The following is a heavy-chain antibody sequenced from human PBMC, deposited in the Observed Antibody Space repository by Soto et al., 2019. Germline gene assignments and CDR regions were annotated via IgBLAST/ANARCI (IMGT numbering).Heavy chain of an antibody. CDR2: ISWNSGSR. Sequence: EVQLVESGGGLVQPGRSLRLSCAASGFTFDDYARHWVRQVPGKGPEWVSGISWNSGSRGYAESVRGRFTISRDNTKNSLYLRMNSLRAEDTALYYCAKSKWDREILKSTVTTFWGPFHIWGQGTMVTVSS. D-gene: IGHD4-4*01. J-gene: IGHJ3*02. CDR1: GFTFDDYA. CDR3: AKSKWDREILKSTVTTFWGPFHI. V-gene: IGHV3-9*01.